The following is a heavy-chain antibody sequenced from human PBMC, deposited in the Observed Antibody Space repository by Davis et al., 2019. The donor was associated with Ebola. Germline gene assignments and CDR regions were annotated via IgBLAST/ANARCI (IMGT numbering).Heavy chain of an antibody. V-gene: IGHV3-11*01. Sequence: PGGSLRPSCAASGFIFSDYYMSWIRQSPGKGLEWVAYITKSGDIMYYGDSVKGRFTISRDNAKNSLSLEMRSLRADDTAVYYCARDMLLFELSGYFDFWGQGTLVTVSS. J-gene: IGHJ4*02. CDR3: ARDMLLFELSGYFDF. CDR1: GFIFSDYY. D-gene: IGHD3-16*01. CDR2: ITKSGDIM.